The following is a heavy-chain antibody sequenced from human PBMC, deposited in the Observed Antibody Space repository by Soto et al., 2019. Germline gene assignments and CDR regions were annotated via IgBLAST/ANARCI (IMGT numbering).Heavy chain of an antibody. CDR3: ARSIAARIYYYYYYMDV. D-gene: IGHD6-6*01. Sequence: GASVKVSCKASGYTFTSYDINWVRQATGQGLEWMGWMNPNSGNTGYAQKFQGRVTMTRNTSISTAYMELSSLRSEDTAVYYCARSIAARIYYYYYYMDVWGKGTTVTAP. V-gene: IGHV1-8*01. CDR1: GYTFTSYD. J-gene: IGHJ6*03. CDR2: MNPNSGNT.